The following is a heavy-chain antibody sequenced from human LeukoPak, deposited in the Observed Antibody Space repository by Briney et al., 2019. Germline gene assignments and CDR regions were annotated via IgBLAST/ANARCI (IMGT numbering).Heavy chain of an antibody. CDR1: GGSISSGGYS. Sequence: SETLSLTCTVSGGSISSGGYSWSWIRQHPGKGLEWIGYIYYSGSTYYNPSLKSRVTISVDTSKNQFSLKLSSVTAADTAVYYCARVVGDYYDSSGYEDYWGQGTLVTVSS. CDR3: ARVVGDYYDSSGYEDY. CDR2: IYYSGST. J-gene: IGHJ4*02. V-gene: IGHV4-31*03. D-gene: IGHD3-22*01.